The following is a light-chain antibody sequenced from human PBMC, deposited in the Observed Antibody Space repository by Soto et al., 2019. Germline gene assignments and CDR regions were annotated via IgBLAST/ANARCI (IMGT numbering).Light chain of an antibody. Sequence: QAVVTQPPSVSRTPGQGVIISCSNVGRHEVSWYQQVPGMAPKLLIHTTSQRPSGVPDRFSASKSGTSASLAIRGLQSDDEADYFCSSWDDSLSGVVFGRGTKLTVL. CDR1: NVGRHE. CDR2: TTS. V-gene: IGLV1-44*01. J-gene: IGLJ2*01. CDR3: SSWDDSLSGVV.